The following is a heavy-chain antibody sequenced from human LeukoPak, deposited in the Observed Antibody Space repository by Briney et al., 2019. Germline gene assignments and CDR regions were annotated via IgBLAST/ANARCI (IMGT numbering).Heavy chain of an antibody. J-gene: IGHJ4*02. D-gene: IGHD3-10*01. CDR2: INPNSGDT. CDR1: GYTFTGYY. Sequence: GASVKVSCKASGYTFTGYYMHWVRQAPGQGLEWMGWINPNSGDTNYAQKLQGRVTMTTDTSTSTAYMELRSLRSDDTAVYYCAINMVRGVKYFDYWGQGTLVTVSS. CDR3: AINMVRGVKYFDY. V-gene: IGHV1-2*02.